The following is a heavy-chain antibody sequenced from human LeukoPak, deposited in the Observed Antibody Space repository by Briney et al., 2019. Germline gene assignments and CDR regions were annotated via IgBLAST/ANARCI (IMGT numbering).Heavy chain of an antibody. J-gene: IGHJ4*02. V-gene: IGHV3-7*01. CDR1: GFTFTSYW. CDR2: IRQDGSVQ. D-gene: IGHD1/OR15-1a*01. CDR3: LVTTRSRGFDY. Sequence: GGSLRLSRAASGFTFTSYWMSWVRQAPGKGLEWVANIRQDGSVQNYVDSVKGRFTISRDNPKNSVYLQMSSLRAEDTAVYYCLVTTRSRGFDYWGQGTLVTVSS.